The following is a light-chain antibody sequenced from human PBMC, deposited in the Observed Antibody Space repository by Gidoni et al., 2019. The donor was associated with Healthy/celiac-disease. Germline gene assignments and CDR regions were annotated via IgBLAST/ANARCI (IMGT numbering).Light chain of an antibody. J-gene: IGKJ4*01. Sequence: DIVLTPSPGTLSLSPGERATLSCRASQSVSSSYLAWYQQKPGQAPRLRIYGASSRATGIPDRFSGSGSGTDFTLTISRLDPEDCAVYYCQQYGSSPLTFGGGTKVEIK. CDR1: QSVSSSY. CDR3: QQYGSSPLT. CDR2: GAS. V-gene: IGKV3-20*01.